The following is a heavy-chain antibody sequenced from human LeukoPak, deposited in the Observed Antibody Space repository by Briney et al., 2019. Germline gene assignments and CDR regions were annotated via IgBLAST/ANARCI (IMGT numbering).Heavy chain of an antibody. CDR2: ISGSGGST. CDR1: GFTFSSYA. J-gene: IGHJ4*02. Sequence: PGGSLRLSCAASGFTFSSYAMSWVRQAPGKGLEWVSAISGSGGSTYYADSVKGRFTISRDNSKNTLYLQMNSLRAEDTAVYYCAKPFLIVVVTAPDYWGQGTLVTVSS. CDR3: AKPFLIVVVTAPDY. V-gene: IGHV3-23*01. D-gene: IGHD2-21*02.